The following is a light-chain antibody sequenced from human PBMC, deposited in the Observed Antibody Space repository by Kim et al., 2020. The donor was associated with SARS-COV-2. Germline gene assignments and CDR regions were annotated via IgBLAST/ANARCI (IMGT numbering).Light chain of an antibody. Sequence: TATITCGGNNIGRKTVHWYQQRPGQAPVLVIFYDAGRPSGIPERFSGSNSGNTATLTITRVEAGDEADYYCQLWDSDTDHVVFGGGTKLTVL. CDR1: NIGRKT. V-gene: IGLV3-21*01. CDR3: QLWDSDTDHVV. CDR2: YDA. J-gene: IGLJ2*01.